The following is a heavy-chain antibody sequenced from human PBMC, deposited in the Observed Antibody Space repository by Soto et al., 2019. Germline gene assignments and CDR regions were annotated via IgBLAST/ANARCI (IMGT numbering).Heavy chain of an antibody. CDR1: GFTFSDYY. D-gene: IGHD3-22*01. Sequence: GGSLRLSCAASGFTFSDYYMSWIRQAPGKGLEWLSHISDSASTIYYADSVKGRFTISRDNAKKSLYLHMNSLRAEDTAVYYCARDTAFVASGSFDPWGQGILVTVSS. CDR3: ARDTAFVASGSFDP. CDR2: ISDSASTI. V-gene: IGHV3-11*01. J-gene: IGHJ5*02.